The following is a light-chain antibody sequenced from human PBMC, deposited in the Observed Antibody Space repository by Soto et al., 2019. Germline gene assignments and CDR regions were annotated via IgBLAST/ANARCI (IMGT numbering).Light chain of an antibody. J-gene: IGKJ5*01. CDR3: QQHNSFSIT. CDR2: KAS. Sequence: DIPMTQSPSTLSASVGDRVTIPCRASESISRCLAWYQQKPGKAPKLLIYKASSLESGVPSRFSGSGSGTEFTLTINSLQADDFATYYCQQHNSFSITFGQGTRLEIK. CDR1: ESISRC. V-gene: IGKV1-5*03.